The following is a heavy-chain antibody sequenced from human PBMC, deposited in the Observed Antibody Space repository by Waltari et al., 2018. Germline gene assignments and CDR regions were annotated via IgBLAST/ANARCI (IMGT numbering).Heavy chain of an antibody. D-gene: IGHD6-19*01. Sequence: QVQLEESGPGLVKPSGTLSLTCAVSGGSISSSNWWRWVRQPPGKGLEWIGEIHNTGKTNDNPSLRSRVTMTRNTSISTAYMELSSLRSEDTAVYYCARDDGVESSGWSAGYWGQGTLVTVSS. J-gene: IGHJ4*02. CDR1: GGSISSSNW. CDR2: IHNTGKT. CDR3: ARDDGVESSGWSAGY. V-gene: IGHV4-4*02.